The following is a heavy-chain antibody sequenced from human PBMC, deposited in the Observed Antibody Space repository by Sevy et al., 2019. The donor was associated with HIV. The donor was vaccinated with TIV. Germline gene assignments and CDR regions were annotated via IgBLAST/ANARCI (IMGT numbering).Heavy chain of an antibody. CDR1: GYTFTSYD. D-gene: IGHD3-3*01. Sequence: ASVKVSCKASGYTFTSYDINWVRQATGQGLEWMGWMNPNSGNTGYAQKFQGRVTMTRNTSISTAYMELRSLRSEDTAVYDGAGSYYDVWSGYYVYYYYGMDVWGQGTTVTVSS. CDR2: MNPNSGNT. V-gene: IGHV1-8*01. J-gene: IGHJ6*02. CDR3: AGSYYDVWSGYYVYYYYGMDV.